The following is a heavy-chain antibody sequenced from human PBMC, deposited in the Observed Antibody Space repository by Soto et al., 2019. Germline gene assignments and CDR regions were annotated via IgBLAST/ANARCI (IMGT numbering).Heavy chain of an antibody. CDR1: GFTFSSYS. Sequence: KPGGSLRLSCAASGFTFSSYSMNWVRQAPGKGLEWVSSISSSSSYIYYADSVKGRFTISRDNAKNSLYLQMNSLRAEDTAVYYCARVREYSSSEKAREPFDYRGQGTLVPVSS. J-gene: IGHJ4*02. V-gene: IGHV3-21*01. CDR3: ARVREYSSSEKAREPFDY. CDR2: ISSSSSYI. D-gene: IGHD6-6*01.